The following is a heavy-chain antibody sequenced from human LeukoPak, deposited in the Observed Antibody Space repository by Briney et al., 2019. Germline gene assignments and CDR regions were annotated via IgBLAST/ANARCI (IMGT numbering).Heavy chain of an antibody. CDR3: ARDSAGDNYGGITDKDY. CDR1: GYTFTSYA. CDR2: INTNTGNP. J-gene: IGHJ4*02. D-gene: IGHD4-23*01. Sequence: ASVKVSCKASGYTFTSYAMNWVRQAPGQGLEWMGWINTNTGNPTYAQGFTGRVVFSLDTSVSTAYLQISSLKAEDIAVYYCARDSAGDNYGGITDKDYWGQGTLVTVSS. V-gene: IGHV7-4-1*02.